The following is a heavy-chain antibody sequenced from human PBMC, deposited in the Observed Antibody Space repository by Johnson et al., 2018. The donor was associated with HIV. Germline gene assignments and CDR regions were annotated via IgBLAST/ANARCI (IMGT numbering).Heavy chain of an antibody. Sequence: VQLVESGGGLVKPGGSLRLSCAASGFTFSNAWMSWVRQAPGKGLEWVGRIKSKTDGGTTDYAAPVKGRFTISRDDSKNTLYLQMNSLNTEDTAVYYCTTERGDPLIGADAFDIWGQGTMVTVSS. V-gene: IGHV3-15*01. CDR3: TTERGDPLIGADAFDI. J-gene: IGHJ3*02. CDR1: GFTFSNAW. D-gene: IGHD3-16*01. CDR2: IKSKTDGGTT.